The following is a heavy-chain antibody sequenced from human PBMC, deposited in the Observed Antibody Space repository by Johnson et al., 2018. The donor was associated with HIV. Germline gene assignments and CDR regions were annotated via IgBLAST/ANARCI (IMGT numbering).Heavy chain of an antibody. V-gene: IGHV3-66*02. CDR3: AKGVSDSSGYYYGEDAFDI. Sequence: VQLVESGGGLVQPGRSLRLSCTASGFTVSSNYMSWVRQAPGKGLEWVSIIYSGGSTYYTDSVKGRFTISRDNSKNTLYLQMNSLRAEDTAVYYCAKGVSDSSGYYYGEDAFDIWGQGTMVIVSS. J-gene: IGHJ3*02. D-gene: IGHD3-22*01. CDR1: GFTVSSNY. CDR2: IYSGGST.